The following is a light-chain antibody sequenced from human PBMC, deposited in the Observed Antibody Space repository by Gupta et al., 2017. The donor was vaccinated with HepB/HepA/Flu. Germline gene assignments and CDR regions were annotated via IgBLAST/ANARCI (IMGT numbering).Light chain of an antibody. CDR3: SQSLQTPTT. CDR1: QSHRHNNGYNY. CDR2: LAY. Sequence: DIAMTQFPLSLPGSPGEPASNSCRSSQSHRHNNGYNYLAWYRQEPGQSPQLLIYLAYRRASGVSDRFSGSGSGTDFTLKISRVEAEDVGIYYCSQSLQTPTTLGQGTPMESK. V-gene: IGKV2-28*01. J-gene: IGKJ5*01.